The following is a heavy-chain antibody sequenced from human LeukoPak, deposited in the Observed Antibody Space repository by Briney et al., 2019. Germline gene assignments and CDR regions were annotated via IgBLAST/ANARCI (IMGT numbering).Heavy chain of an antibody. V-gene: IGHV4-34*01. CDR2: INHSGST. D-gene: IGHD3-9*01. Sequence: PSETLSLTCAVYGGSFSGYYWSWIRQPPGKRLEWIGEINHSGSTNYNPSLKSRVTISVDTSKNQFSLKLSSVTAADTAVYYCARGPINHFDWLLYRSPPLGYWFDPWGQGTLVTVSS. CDR3: ARGPINHFDWLLYRSPPLGYWFDP. CDR1: GGSFSGYY. J-gene: IGHJ5*02.